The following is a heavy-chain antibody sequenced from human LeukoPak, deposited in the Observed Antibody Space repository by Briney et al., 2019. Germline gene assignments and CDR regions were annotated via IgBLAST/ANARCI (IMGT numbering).Heavy chain of an antibody. D-gene: IGHD6-13*01. J-gene: IGHJ4*02. CDR1: GFTFSNVW. CDR3: TTQPLYSSSWYDY. V-gene: IGHV3-15*01. CDR2: IKSKTDGGTT. Sequence: GGSLRLSCAASGFTFSNVWMSWVRQAPGKGLEWVGRIKSKTDGGTTDYAAPVKGRFTISRDDSKNTLYLQMNSLKTEDTAVYYCTTQPLYSSSWYDYWGQGTLVTVSP.